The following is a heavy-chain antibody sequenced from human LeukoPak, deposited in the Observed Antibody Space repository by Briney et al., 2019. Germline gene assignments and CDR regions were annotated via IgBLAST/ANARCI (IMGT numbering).Heavy chain of an antibody. CDR3: AIQTGGSAGIAGVFGY. Sequence: GGSLRLSCATSGFTFRNFDMAWVRQAPGKGLEWVSTISGSGDSTYYADSVKGRFTISRDNSKNTLYLQMNNLRAEDTAVYYCAIQTGGSAGIAGVFGYWGQGTLVTVSS. CDR1: GFTFRNFD. V-gene: IGHV3-23*01. D-gene: IGHD6-13*01. CDR2: ISGSGDST. J-gene: IGHJ4*02.